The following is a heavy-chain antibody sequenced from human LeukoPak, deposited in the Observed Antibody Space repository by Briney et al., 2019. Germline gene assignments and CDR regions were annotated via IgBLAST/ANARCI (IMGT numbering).Heavy chain of an antibody. V-gene: IGHV5-51*01. CDR1: GYSFTSYW. Sequence: GESLKISCKGSGYSFTSYWIGWVRQMPGKGLEWMGIIYSGDSDTRYSPSFQGQVTISADKSISTAYLQWNSLKASDTAMYYCARHDAIPDENYYYYYYMDVWGKGTTVTVSS. CDR2: IYSGDSDT. J-gene: IGHJ6*03. CDR3: ARHDAIPDENYYYYYYMDV. D-gene: IGHD2-2*01.